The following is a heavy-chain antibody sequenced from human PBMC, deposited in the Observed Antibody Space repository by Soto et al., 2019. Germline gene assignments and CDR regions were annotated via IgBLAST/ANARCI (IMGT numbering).Heavy chain of an antibody. J-gene: IGHJ4*02. CDR2: IIPIFGTA. Sequence: QVQLVQSGAEVKKPGSSVKVSCKASGGTFSSYAISWVRQAPGQGLEWRGGIIPIFGTANYAQKFQGRVTITADKATSTAYMELSSLRSEDTAVYYCARMARRGGGSCYPHWGQGTLVTVSS. CDR3: ARMARRGGGSCYPH. D-gene: IGHD2-15*01. CDR1: GGTFSSYA. V-gene: IGHV1-69*06.